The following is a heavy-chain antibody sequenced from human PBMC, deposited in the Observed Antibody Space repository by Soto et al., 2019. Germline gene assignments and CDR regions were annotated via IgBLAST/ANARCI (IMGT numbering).Heavy chain of an antibody. J-gene: IGHJ6*02. V-gene: IGHV4-30-4*01. D-gene: IGHD3-22*01. CDR1: GGSISSGDYY. CDR2: NYYSGST. Sequence: SETLSLTCTVSGGSISSGDYYWSWIRQPPGKGLEWIGYNYYSGSTYYNPSLKSRVTISVDTSKNQFSLKLSSVTAADTAVYYCARDRMQWLLPLRYYYGMDVWGQGTTVTVSS. CDR3: ARDRMQWLLPLRYYYGMDV.